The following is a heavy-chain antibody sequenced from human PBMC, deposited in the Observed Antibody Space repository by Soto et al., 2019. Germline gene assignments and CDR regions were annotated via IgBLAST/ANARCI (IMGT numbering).Heavy chain of an antibody. J-gene: IGHJ6*02. D-gene: IGHD5-12*01. CDR1: GGTFSSYA. CDR2: IIPIFGTA. Sequence: SVKVSCKASGGTFSSYAISWVRQAPGQGLEWMGGIIPIFGTANYAQKFQGRVTITADESTSTAYMELSSLRSEDTAVYYCAREAKNYYYGMDVWGQGTTVTVSS. V-gene: IGHV1-69*13. CDR3: AREAKNYYYGMDV.